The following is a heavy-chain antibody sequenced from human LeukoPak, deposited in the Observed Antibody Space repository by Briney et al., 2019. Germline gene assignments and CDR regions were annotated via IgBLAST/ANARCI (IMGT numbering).Heavy chain of an antibody. V-gene: IGHV1-3*01. CDR3: ARVFTMVRGVITHFDY. J-gene: IGHJ4*02. CDR2: INAGNGNT. CDR1: GYTFTSYA. Sequence: ASVKVSCKASGYTFTSYAMQWVRQAPGQRLEWMGWINAGNGNTKYSQKFQGRVTITRDTSASTAYMELSSLRSEDTAVYYCARVFTMVRGVITHFDYWGQGTLVTVSS. D-gene: IGHD3-10*01.